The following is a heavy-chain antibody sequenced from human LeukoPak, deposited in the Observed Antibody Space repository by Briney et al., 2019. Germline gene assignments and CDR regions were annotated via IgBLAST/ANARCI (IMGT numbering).Heavy chain of an antibody. CDR1: GFTFSTYA. D-gene: IGHD6-13*01. V-gene: IGHV3-23*01. CDR2: IRGGGAST. J-gene: IGHJ4*02. Sequence: GGSLRLSCAASGFTFSTYAMSWVRQAPGKGLEWVSGIRGGGASTFYADSVKGRFTISRDNSKNTLYLQMNSLRAEDTAVYYCARDSLVGDEDNSRMFDYWGLGTLVTVSS. CDR3: ARDSLVGDEDNSRMFDY.